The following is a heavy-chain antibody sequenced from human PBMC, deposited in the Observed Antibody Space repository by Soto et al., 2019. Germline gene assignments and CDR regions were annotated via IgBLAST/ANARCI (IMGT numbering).Heavy chain of an antibody. CDR2: IYYSGST. Sequence: SETLSLTCTVSGGSISSSSYYWGWIRQPPGKGLEWIGSIYYSGSTYYNPSLKSRVTISVDTSKNQFSLKLSSVTAADTAVYYCARSYCSGGSCYIRNYYYYGMDVWGQGTTVT. J-gene: IGHJ6*02. D-gene: IGHD2-15*01. CDR1: GGSISSSSYY. V-gene: IGHV4-39*01. CDR3: ARSYCSGGSCYIRNYYYYGMDV.